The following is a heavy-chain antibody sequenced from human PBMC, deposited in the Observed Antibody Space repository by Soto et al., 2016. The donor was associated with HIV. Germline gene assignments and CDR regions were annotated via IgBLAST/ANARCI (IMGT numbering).Heavy chain of an antibody. V-gene: IGHV3-48*01. CDR3: ARRPYYFDSSGYYLDY. CDR1: GFTFSSYS. J-gene: IGHJ4*01. Sequence: EVQLVESGGGLVQPGGSLRLSCAASGFTFSSYSMNWVRQAPGKGLEWVSYISTSSSTIYYADSLKGRFTISRDNAKNSLYLQMNSLRAEDTAVYYCARRPYYFDSSGYYLDYWGPEPWSPSPQ. D-gene: IGHD3-22*01. CDR2: ISTSSSTI.